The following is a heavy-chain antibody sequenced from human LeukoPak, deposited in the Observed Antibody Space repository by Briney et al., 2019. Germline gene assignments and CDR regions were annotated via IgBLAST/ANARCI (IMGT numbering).Heavy chain of an antibody. D-gene: IGHD5-18*01. CDR3: ANVDTAMVKGYYFDY. CDR2: ISYDGSNK. J-gene: IGHJ4*02. CDR1: GFTFSSYA. Sequence: GGSLRLSCAASGFTFSSYAMHWVRQAPGKGLEWVAVISYDGSNKYYADSVKGRFTISRDNSKNTLYLQMNSLRAEDTAVYYCANVDTAMVKGYYFDYWGQGTLVTVSS. V-gene: IGHV3-30-3*01.